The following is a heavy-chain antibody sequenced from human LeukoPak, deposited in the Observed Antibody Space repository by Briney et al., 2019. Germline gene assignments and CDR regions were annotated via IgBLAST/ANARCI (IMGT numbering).Heavy chain of an antibody. J-gene: IGHJ5*02. Sequence: SSVKVSCKASGCTFSSYAISWVRQAPGQGLEWMGGIIPIFGTANYAQKFQGRVTITADKSTSTAYMELSSLRSEDTAVYYCARSVYRYNWFDPWGQGTLVTVSS. V-gene: IGHV1-69*06. CDR1: GCTFSSYA. D-gene: IGHD5/OR15-5a*01. CDR2: IIPIFGTA. CDR3: ARSVYRYNWFDP.